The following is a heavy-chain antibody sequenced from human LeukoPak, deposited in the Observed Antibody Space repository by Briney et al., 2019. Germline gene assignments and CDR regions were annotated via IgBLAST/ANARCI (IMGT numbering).Heavy chain of an antibody. D-gene: IGHD6-19*01. J-gene: IGHJ4*02. V-gene: IGHV3-21*01. CDR3: ARWAVAGIDY. CDR1: GFTFSSYS. Sequence: GGSLRLSCAASGFTFSSYSMNWVRQAPGKGLEWVSSISSSSSYIYYADSVKGRFTISRGNAKNSLYLQMNSLRAEDTAVYYCARWAVAGIDYWGQGTLVTVSS. CDR2: ISSSSSYI.